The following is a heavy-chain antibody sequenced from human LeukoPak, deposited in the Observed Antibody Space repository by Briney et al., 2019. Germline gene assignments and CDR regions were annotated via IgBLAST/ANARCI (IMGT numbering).Heavy chain of an antibody. D-gene: IGHD3-22*01. J-gene: IGHJ3*02. V-gene: IGHV4-61*02. CDR3: ASYNSSYYWDDAFDI. Sequence: SDTLSLTCTVSGGSISSGSYYWSWIRQPAGKGLEWIGRIYTSGSTKYNPSLKSRVTISVDTSKNQFSLKLSSVAAADTAVYYCASYNSSYYWDDAFDIWGQGTMVTVSS. CDR1: GGSISSGSYY. CDR2: IYTSGST.